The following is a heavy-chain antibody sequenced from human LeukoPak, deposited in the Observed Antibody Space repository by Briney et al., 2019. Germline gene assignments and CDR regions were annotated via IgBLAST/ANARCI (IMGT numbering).Heavy chain of an antibody. CDR2: ISSSSSYI. J-gene: IGHJ3*02. CDR3: ARAWYYDSSGDNAFDI. V-gene: IGHV3-21*01. Sequence: GGSLRLSCTASGFTFSNYELNWVRQAPGKGLEWVSSISSSSSYIYYADSVKGRFTISRDNAKNSLYLQMNSLRAEDTAVYYCARAWYYDSSGDNAFDIWGQGTMVTVSS. CDR1: GFTFSNYE. D-gene: IGHD3-22*01.